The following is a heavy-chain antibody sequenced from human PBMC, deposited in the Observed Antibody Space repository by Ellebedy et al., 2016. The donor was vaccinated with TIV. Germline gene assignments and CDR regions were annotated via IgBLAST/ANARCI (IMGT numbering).Heavy chain of an antibody. D-gene: IGHD6-6*01. CDR1: GGSFSDYY. Sequence: SETLSLXCAVYGGSFSDYYWTWIRQPPGKGLEWIGEINHSGSSNYNLSLKSRATISVDTSKNQFSLRLTSVTAADTAVYYCAGGGSSSWFDPWGQGTLVTVSS. CDR2: INHSGSS. V-gene: IGHV4-34*01. J-gene: IGHJ5*02. CDR3: AGGGSSSWFDP.